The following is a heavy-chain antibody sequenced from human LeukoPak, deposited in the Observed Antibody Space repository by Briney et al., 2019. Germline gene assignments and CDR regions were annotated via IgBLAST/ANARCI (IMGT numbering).Heavy chain of an antibody. CDR2: IIPILGIA. D-gene: IGHD2-15*01. J-gene: IGHJ6*02. Sequence: GASVKVSCKASGGTFSSYAISWVRQAPGQGLEWMGRIIPILGIANYAQKFQGRVTITADKSTSTAYMELSSLRSEDTAVYYCARERSCSGGSCYPSGGDVWGQGTTVTVSS. CDR3: ARERSCSGGSCYPSGGDV. CDR1: GGTFSSYA. V-gene: IGHV1-69*04.